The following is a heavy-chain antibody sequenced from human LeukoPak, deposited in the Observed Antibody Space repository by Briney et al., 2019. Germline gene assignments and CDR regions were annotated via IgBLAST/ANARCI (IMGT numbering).Heavy chain of an antibody. CDR2: ISGSGGST. J-gene: IGHJ6*03. CDR1: GFTFSSYA. V-gene: IGHV3-23*01. Sequence: GGSLRLSCAASGFTFSSYAMSWVRQAPGKGLEGVSAISGSGGSTYYADSVKGRFTISRDNSKNTLYLQMNSLRAEDTAVYYCASSYCSGGSCYFDYYYMDVWGKGTTVTVSS. CDR3: ASSYCSGGSCYFDYYYMDV. D-gene: IGHD2-15*01.